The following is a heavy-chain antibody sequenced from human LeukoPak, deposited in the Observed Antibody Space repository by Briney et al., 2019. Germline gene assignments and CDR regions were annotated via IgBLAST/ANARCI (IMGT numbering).Heavy chain of an antibody. D-gene: IGHD5/OR15-5a*01. CDR2: IGSDGTKQ. CDR3: ARQMTSTRLFDS. J-gene: IGHJ4*02. V-gene: IGHV3-30*04. CDR1: GFIFSDHA. Sequence: GGSLRLSCVASGFIFSDHAFHWVRQSPDKGLEWVALIGSDGTKQYYADSVQGRFTVSRENPKNTLFLQMNTVRADDTAVYFCARQMTSTRLFDSWGQGTLVTVSS.